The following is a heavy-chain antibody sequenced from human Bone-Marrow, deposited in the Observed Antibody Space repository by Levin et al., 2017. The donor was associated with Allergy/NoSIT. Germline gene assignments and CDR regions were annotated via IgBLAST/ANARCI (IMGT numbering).Heavy chain of an antibody. CDR1: GYTFTDYY. CDR2: IHPASADT. V-gene: IGHV1-46*01. D-gene: IGHD3-10*01. J-gene: IGHJ3*02. Sequence: GESLKISCKASGYTFTDYYIPWVRQAPGQGLEWMGIIHPASADTRYAQKLQGRVTMTTDTSTNTVYMELSSLRSEDTALYYCARGASDYGYPERGPFDIWGQGTMVTVSS. CDR3: ARGASDYGYPERGPFDI.